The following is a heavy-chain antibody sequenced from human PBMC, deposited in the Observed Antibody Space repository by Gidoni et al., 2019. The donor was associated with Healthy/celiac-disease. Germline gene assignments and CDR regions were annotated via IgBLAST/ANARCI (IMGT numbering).Heavy chain of an antibody. J-gene: IGHJ4*02. D-gene: IGHD5-18*01. V-gene: IGHV4-31*03. CDR2: FYYSGST. Sequence: QVQLQESGPGLVKPSQTLSLTCTVSGGSISSGGYYWSWIRQHPGKGLEWIGYFYYSGSTYYNPSLKSRVTISVDTSKNQFSLKLSSVTAADTAVYYCAREKGGLTAMVDYWGQGTLVTVSS. CDR3: AREKGGLTAMVDY. CDR1: GGSISSGGYY.